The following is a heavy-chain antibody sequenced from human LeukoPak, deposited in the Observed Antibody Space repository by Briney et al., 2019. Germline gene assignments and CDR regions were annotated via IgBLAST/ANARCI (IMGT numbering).Heavy chain of an antibody. J-gene: IGHJ6*02. V-gene: IGHV1-18*01. D-gene: IGHD1-14*01. CDR3: ATPSQEGPGFYYYGMDV. CDR2: ISAYNGNT. Sequence: ASVKVSCKASGYTFTSYGISWVRQAPGQGLKGLGWISAYNGNTIYAQKLQGRVNMTTDTSTSTAYMELRSLRSDDTAVYYCATPSQEGPGFYYYGMDVWGQGTSVTVSS. CDR1: GYTFTSYG.